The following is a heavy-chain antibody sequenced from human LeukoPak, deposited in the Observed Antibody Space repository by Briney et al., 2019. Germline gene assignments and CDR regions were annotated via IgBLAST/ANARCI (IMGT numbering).Heavy chain of an antibody. J-gene: IGHJ4*02. CDR2: ISPSNGNT. CDR3: ARDLSLGRHDDGEPFDS. D-gene: IGHD4-17*01. Sequence: ASVKVSCKASGYTFTTYGFSWVRQAPGQGLEWLGWISPSNGNTNYAQKLQGRVTMTTDTSTSTAYLHLRSLSSDDTALYYCARDLSLGRHDDGEPFDSWGQGTLVTVSS. V-gene: IGHV1-18*01. CDR1: GYTFTTYG.